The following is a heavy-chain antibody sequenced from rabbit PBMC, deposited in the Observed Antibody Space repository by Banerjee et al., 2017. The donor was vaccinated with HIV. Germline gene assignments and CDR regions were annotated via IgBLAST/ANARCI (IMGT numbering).Heavy chain of an antibody. CDR3: ARDVYGMDL. D-gene: IGHD2-1*01. V-gene: IGHV1S40*01. J-gene: IGHJ3*01. CDR1: GFDLSSSYY. CDR2: IYAGSFGST. Sequence: QSLEESGGDLVKSGASLTLTCTASGFDLSSSYYMCWVRQAPGKGLEWIACIYAGSFGSTYYASWAKGRFTISKTSSTTVTLQMTSLTAADTATYFCARDVYGMDLWGQGTLVTVS.